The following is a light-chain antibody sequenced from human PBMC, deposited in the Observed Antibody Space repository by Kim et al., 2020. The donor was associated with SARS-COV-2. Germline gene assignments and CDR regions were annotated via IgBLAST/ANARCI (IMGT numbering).Light chain of an antibody. CDR3: QQYHTVSFT. CDR1: QDIRNY. Sequence: DIQMTQSPSSLSASVGDRVTIPCRASQDIRNYLAWYQQRPGEVPKLLIYAASTLQSGVPSRFSGNGSGTDFTLTISSLQPEDVASYFCQQYHTVSFTFGPGTKVDIK. CDR2: AAS. J-gene: IGKJ3*01. V-gene: IGKV1-27*01.